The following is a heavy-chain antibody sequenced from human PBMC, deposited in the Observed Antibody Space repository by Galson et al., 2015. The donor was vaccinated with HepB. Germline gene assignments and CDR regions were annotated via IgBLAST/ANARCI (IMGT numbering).Heavy chain of an antibody. V-gene: IGHV7-4-1*02. CDR3: AREIVVVPAPYGWFDP. Sequence: SVKVSCKASGYTFTRYAMNWVRQAPGQGLERMGWINTNTGNPTYAQGFTGRFVFSLDTSVSTAYLQISSLKAEDTAVYYCAREIVVVPAPYGWFDPWGQGTLVTVSS. CDR1: GYTFTRYA. J-gene: IGHJ5*02. CDR2: INTNTGNP. D-gene: IGHD2-2*01.